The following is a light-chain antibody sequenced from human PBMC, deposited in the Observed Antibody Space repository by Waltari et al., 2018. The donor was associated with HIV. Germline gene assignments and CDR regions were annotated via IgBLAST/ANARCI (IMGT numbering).Light chain of an antibody. Sequence: DIVMTQSPDSLAVSLGERATINCKSSQSVLYSSNNKNYLAWYQKKPGQPPKLLIYWASTRESGVPDRCSGSGSGTDFTLPISSLQAEDVAVYYCQKHYSTPPAFGQGTKVEIK. CDR2: WAS. CDR3: QKHYSTPPA. V-gene: IGKV4-1*01. CDR1: QSVLYSSNNKNY. J-gene: IGKJ1*01.